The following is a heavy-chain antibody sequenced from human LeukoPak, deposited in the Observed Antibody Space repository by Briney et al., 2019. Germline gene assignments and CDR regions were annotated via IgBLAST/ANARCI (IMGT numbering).Heavy chain of an antibody. J-gene: IGHJ4*02. Sequence: GGSLRLSCAASGFTFSSYAMSWVRQAPGKGLEWISGISGSGGSTYYADSVKGRFTISRDNSKNTLYLQMNSLRAEDTAVYYCAKGSLYGDYFDYWGQGTLVTVSS. D-gene: IGHD4-17*01. V-gene: IGHV3-23*01. CDR3: AKGSLYGDYFDY. CDR2: ISGSGGST. CDR1: GFTFSSYA.